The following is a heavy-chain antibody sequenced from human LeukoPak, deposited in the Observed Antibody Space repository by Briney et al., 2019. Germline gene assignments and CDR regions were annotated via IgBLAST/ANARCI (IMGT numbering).Heavy chain of an antibody. J-gene: IGHJ5*02. D-gene: IGHD3-16*01. CDR1: GFVFSSYT. Sequence: PGGSLRLSCEASGFVFSSYTMTWVRQAPGEGLEWVSAIGGRGGSTYYADFVKGRATISRDNSKNTVSLQMNSLRSDDTAVYYCAREGGAWGQGTLVVVSP. CDR2: IGGRGGST. V-gene: IGHV3-23*01. CDR3: AREGGA.